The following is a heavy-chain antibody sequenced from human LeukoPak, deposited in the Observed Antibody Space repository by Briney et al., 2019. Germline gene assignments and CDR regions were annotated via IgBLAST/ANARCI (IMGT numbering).Heavy chain of an antibody. CDR3: AQSDCGGDCYSNNWFDP. CDR2: INHSGST. V-gene: IGHV4-34*01. D-gene: IGHD2-21*02. Sequence: SETLSLTCAVYGGSFSGYYWSWIRQPPGKGLEWIGEINHSGSTNYNPSLKSRVTISVETSKKQFSLKLSSVTAADTAVYYCAQSDCGGDCYSNNWFDPWGQGTLVTVSS. J-gene: IGHJ5*02. CDR1: GGSFSGYY.